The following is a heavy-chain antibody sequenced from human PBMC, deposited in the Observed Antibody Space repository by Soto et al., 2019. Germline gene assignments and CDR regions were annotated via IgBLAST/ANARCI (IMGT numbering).Heavy chain of an antibody. D-gene: IGHD3-22*01. Sequence: QLVESGGGLVQPGGSLRLSCAASGFTFSSHWRSWVRQAPGKGLEWVANIKPDGSEKWYVDSVKGRFTISRDNAKNSLYLQMNSLRAEDTAVYYCARADYYDSSGPFSDAFDIWGQGTMVTVSS. J-gene: IGHJ3*02. CDR2: IKPDGSEK. CDR3: ARADYYDSSGPFSDAFDI. CDR1: GFTFSSHW. V-gene: IGHV3-7*04.